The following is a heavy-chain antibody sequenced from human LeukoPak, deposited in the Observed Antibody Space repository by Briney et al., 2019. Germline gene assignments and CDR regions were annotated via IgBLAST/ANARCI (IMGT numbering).Heavy chain of an antibody. CDR1: GFMFSSYG. D-gene: IGHD2-15*01. CDR2: IWYDGSNK. Sequence: PPGGSLRLSCAASGFMFSSYGMHWVRQAPGKGLEWVAVIWYDGSNKFYADSVKGRFTISRDNSKKTLYLQINRLRAEDTAVYYCARVYSGLLGAFDIWGQGTMVTVSS. CDR3: ARVYSGLLGAFDI. V-gene: IGHV3-33*01. J-gene: IGHJ3*02.